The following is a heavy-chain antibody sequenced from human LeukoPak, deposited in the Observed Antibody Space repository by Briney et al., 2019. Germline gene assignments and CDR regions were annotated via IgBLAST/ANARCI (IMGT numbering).Heavy chain of an antibody. CDR2: ISWNSADI. CDR3: ARQKNNVYGVDY. Sequence: GGSLRLSCAASGFTFDNYAMHWFRQGPGKGLEWVSTISWNSADIAYADSVKGRFTISRDNAKNSLYLQMYSLRPEDTALYFCARQKNNVYGVDYWGQGTLVTVSS. D-gene: IGHD5/OR15-5a*01. CDR1: GFTFDNYA. V-gene: IGHV3-9*01. J-gene: IGHJ4*02.